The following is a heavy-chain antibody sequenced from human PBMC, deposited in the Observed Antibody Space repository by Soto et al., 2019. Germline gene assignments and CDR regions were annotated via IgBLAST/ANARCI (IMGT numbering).Heavy chain of an antibody. D-gene: IGHD1-1*01. CDR3: ARGTGYYYYAMDF. CDR2: IWYDGSNK. CDR1: GFTFSSYG. Sequence: QVQLVESGGGVVQPGRSRRLSCAASGFTFSSYGMHWVRQAPGMGLEWVALIWYDGSNKYYADSVKGRFTISRDNSKNTLCLQMNSLRAEDTAVYYCARGTGYYYYAMDFWGQGTTVTVSS. J-gene: IGHJ6*02. V-gene: IGHV3-33*01.